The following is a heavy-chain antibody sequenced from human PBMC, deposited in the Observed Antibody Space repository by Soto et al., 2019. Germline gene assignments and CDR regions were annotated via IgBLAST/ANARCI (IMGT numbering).Heavy chain of an antibody. J-gene: IGHJ3*01. CDR3: TRVVSYGFDF. CDR1: GFNFNIYS. CDR2: MTSDSKTI. Sequence: GSLRLSCVASGFNFNIYSMNWVRQAPGKGLEWVSYMTSDSKTIHYADSVKGRFTISRENAKNSVFLQMNSLRAEDTAVYYCTRVVSYGFDFWGQGTMVTVSS. V-gene: IGHV3-48*01. D-gene: IGHD2-21*01.